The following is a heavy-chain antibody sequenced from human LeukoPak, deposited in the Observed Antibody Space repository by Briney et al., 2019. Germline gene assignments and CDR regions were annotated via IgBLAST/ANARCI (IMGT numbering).Heavy chain of an antibody. CDR3: ARDLRWLVGVFDY. CDR1: GYSISSGYY. J-gene: IGHJ4*02. D-gene: IGHD6-19*01. V-gene: IGHV4-38-2*02. CDR2: IYHSGST. Sequence: PSETLSLTCTVSGYSISSGYYWGWIRQPPGKGLEWFGSIYHSGSTYYNPSLKSRVTISVDTSKNQFSLKLSSVTAADTAVYYCARDLRWLVGVFDYWGQGTLVTVSS.